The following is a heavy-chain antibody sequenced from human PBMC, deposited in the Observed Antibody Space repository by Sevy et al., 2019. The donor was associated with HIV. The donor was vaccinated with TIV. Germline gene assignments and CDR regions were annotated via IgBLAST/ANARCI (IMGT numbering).Heavy chain of an antibody. D-gene: IGHD1-26*01. J-gene: IGHJ2*01. CDR1: GYTFTSYG. CDR2: ISTYNGST. Sequence: ASVKVSCKASGYTFTSYGISWVRQAPGQGLEWMGWISTYNGSTDYAQKLQGRVTMTTDTSTSTAYMELRSLSSDDTAVYYCARVGATGGYFDLWGRGTLVTVSS. V-gene: IGHV1-18*01. CDR3: ARVGATGGYFDL.